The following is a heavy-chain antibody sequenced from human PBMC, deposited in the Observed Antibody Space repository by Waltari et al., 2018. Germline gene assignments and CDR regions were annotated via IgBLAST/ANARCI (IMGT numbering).Heavy chain of an antibody. Sequence: QVVESGGGLVHPGGSLRLSCAASGFTFSSYWMHWFRQAPGKGRICVVRISTDGSSKNSEHCGKRRFHISRENAKNTLYLQMNSLRVEETGVYYCARDPVLPKADIGFDPWGQGTLVSVSS. D-gene: IGHD3-10*01. J-gene: IGHJ5*02. V-gene: IGHV3-74*01. CDR3: ARDPVLPKADIGFDP. CDR2: ISTDGSSK. CDR1: GFTFSSYW.